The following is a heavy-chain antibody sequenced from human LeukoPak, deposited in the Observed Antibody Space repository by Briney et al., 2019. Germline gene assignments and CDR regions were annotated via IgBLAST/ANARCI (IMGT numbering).Heavy chain of an antibody. V-gene: IGHV4-34*01. D-gene: IGHD6-13*01. CDR3: ARAPIFIAAAPDY. CDR1: GGSFSVYY. J-gene: IGHJ4*02. Sequence: SETLSLTCAVYGGSFSVYYWSWIRQPPGKGLEWIGEINHSGSTNYNPSLKSRVTISVDTSKNQFSLKLSSVTAADTAVYYCARAPIFIAAAPDYWGQGTLVTVSS. CDR2: INHSGST.